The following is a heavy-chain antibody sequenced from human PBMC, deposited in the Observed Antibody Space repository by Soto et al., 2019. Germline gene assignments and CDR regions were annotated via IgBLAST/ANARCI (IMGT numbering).Heavy chain of an antibody. CDR1: GYTFTSYY. CDR3: ARDWREAGTTVVYYYYGMDV. D-gene: IGHD1-7*01. CDR2: INPSGGST. Sequence: ASVKVSCKASGYTFTSYYMHWVRQAPGQGLEWMGIINPSGGSTSYAQKFQGRVTMTRDTSTSTVYMELSSLRSEDTAVYYCARDWREAGTTVVYYYYGMDVWGEGTTVTVS. V-gene: IGHV1-46*01. J-gene: IGHJ6*02.